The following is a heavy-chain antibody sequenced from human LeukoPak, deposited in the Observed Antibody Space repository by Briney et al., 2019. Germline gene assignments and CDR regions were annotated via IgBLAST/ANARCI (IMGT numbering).Heavy chain of an antibody. Sequence: SVKVSCKASGGTFSSYAISWVRQAPGQGLEWMGGIIPIFGTANYAQKFQGRVTITADESTSTAYMELSSLRSEDTAVYYCATQGRLGYCSSTSCFGGYNWFDPWGQGTLVTVSS. D-gene: IGHD2-2*01. V-gene: IGHV1-69*13. CDR2: IIPIFGTA. CDR1: GGTFSSYA. CDR3: ATQGRLGYCSSTSCFGGYNWFDP. J-gene: IGHJ5*02.